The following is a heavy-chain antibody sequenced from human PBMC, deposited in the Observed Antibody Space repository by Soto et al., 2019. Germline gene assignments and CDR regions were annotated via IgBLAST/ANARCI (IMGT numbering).Heavy chain of an antibody. CDR3: ARVEVIAGWFDP. J-gene: IGHJ5*02. V-gene: IGHV4-59*01. CDR1: GGSISSYY. D-gene: IGHD6-13*01. CDR2: IYYSGST. Sequence: SETLSLTCTVSGGSISSYYWSWIRQPPGKGLEWIGYIYYSGSTNYNPSLKSRITISVDTSKNQFSLKLSSVTAADTAVYYCARVEVIAGWFDPWGQGTLVTVSS.